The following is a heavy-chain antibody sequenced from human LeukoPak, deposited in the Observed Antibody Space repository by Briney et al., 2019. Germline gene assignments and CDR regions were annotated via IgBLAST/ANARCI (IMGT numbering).Heavy chain of an antibody. J-gene: IGHJ4*02. CDR1: GFSFSTQR. CDR2: INIDERIT. CDR3: ARGGSSYGSGELVY. Sequence: GGSLRLSCAASGFSFSTQRMHWVRQAPGKGLVWVSYINIDERITGYADSVKGRFTISRDNSKNTLYLQMNSLRAEDTAVYYCARGGSSYGSGELVYWGQGTLVTVSS. V-gene: IGHV3-74*01. D-gene: IGHD3-10*01.